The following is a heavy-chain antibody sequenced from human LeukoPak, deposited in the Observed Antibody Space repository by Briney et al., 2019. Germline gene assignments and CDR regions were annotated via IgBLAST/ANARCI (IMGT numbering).Heavy chain of an antibody. CDR2: IIPIFGTA. V-gene: IGHV1-69*13. D-gene: IGHD3-10*01. Sequence: SVKVSCKASGYTFTNYGFSWVRQAPGQGLEWMGGIIPIFGTANYAQKFQGRVTITADESTSTAYMELSSLRSEDTAVYYCARYRSTMVRGVTNNWFDPWGQGTLVTVSS. CDR3: ARYRSTMVRGVTNNWFDP. CDR1: GYTFTNYG. J-gene: IGHJ5*02.